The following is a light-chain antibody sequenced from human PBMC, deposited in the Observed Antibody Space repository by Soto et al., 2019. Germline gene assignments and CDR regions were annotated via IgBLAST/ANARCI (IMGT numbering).Light chain of an antibody. V-gene: IGKV3-20*01. J-gene: IGKJ3*01. CDR2: GAS. Sequence: EIVLTQSPGTLSLSPGERAALSCRASQTVNSAYLAWYQHKPGQAPRLLISGASKRATGIPDRFSGSGSGTDFTLTISRLEPEDFATYYCQQLFTYPPTFGPGTKVDIK. CDR1: QTVNSAY. CDR3: QQLFTYPPT.